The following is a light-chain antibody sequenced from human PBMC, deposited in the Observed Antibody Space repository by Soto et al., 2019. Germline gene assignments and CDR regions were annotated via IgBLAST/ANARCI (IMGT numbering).Light chain of an antibody. V-gene: IGKV1-5*01. J-gene: IGKJ4*01. CDR2: DVS. CDR1: QSINNL. CDR3: QQYDSYPLT. Sequence: DVQMTQSPSTLSASVGDRVTITFRSSQSINNLLAWYQQKPGKAPKFLIYDVSTLESGVPSRFSGSGSGTEFTLTISSLQHEDFATYYCQQYDSYPLTFGGGTKVDIK.